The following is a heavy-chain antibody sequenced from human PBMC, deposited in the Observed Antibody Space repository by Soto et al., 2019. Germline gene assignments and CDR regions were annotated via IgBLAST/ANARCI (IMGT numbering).Heavy chain of an antibody. CDR2: IWYDGSNK. CDR1: GFSFSSYG. J-gene: IGHJ3*01. Sequence: GGSLRLSCAASGFSFSSYGMHWVRQAPGKGLDWVAVIWYDGSNKYYAESVKGRFTISRDDSKNTLYVQMNSLTVEDTAVYYCARAQYTGSYFDACDVWGQGTMVTVSS. D-gene: IGHD1-26*01. CDR3: ARAQYTGSYFDACDV. V-gene: IGHV3-33*03.